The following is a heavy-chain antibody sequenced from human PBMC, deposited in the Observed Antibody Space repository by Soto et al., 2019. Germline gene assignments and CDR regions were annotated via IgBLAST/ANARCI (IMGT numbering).Heavy chain of an antibody. D-gene: IGHD3-22*01. Sequence: QITLKESGPTLVKPTQTLTLTCTFSGFSLKTSGVGVGWIRQPPGKALEWLALIYWDGDKRYSPSLKSRVSITKDTSKNQVVLTMTNMDPVDTATYYCAHNYYTRGYGRIRTIYWGQGTLVAVSS. J-gene: IGHJ4*02. V-gene: IGHV2-5*02. CDR2: IYWDGDK. CDR1: GFSLKTSGVG. CDR3: AHNYYTRGYGRIRTIY.